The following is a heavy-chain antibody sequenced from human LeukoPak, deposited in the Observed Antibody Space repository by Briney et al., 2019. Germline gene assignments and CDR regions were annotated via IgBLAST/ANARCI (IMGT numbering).Heavy chain of an antibody. J-gene: IGHJ4*02. V-gene: IGHV3-48*04. CDR3: ARIGSGWSIDY. D-gene: IGHD6-19*01. CDR2: ISSSSSSI. CDR1: GFTFNSYS. Sequence: GGSLRLSCAASGFTFNSYSMNWVRQAPGKGLEWVSHISSSSSSINYADSVKGRFTISRDNAKNSLYLQMNSLRAEDTAVYYCARIGSGWSIDYWGQGTLVTVSS.